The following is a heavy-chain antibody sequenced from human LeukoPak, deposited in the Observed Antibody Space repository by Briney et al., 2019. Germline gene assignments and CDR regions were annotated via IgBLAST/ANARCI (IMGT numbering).Heavy chain of an antibody. V-gene: IGHV4-34*01. D-gene: IGHD5-18*01. CDR2: INHSGST. J-gene: IGHJ5*02. Sequence: KPSETLSLTCAVYGGSFSGYYWSWIRQPPGKGLEWIGEINHSGSTNYNPSLKSRVTISVDTSKNQFSLKLSSVTAADTAVYYCARGPYGYPPVNWFDPWGQGTLVTVSS. CDR3: ARGPYGYPPVNWFDP. CDR1: GGSFSGYY.